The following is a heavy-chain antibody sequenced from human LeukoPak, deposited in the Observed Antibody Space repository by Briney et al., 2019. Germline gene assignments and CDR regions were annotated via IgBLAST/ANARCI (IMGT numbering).Heavy chain of an antibody. CDR2: IWYDGSNK. Sequence: GGSLRLSCAASGFTFSSYGMHWVRQAPGKGLEWVAVIWYDGSNKYYADSVKGRFTISRDNSKSTLYLQMNSLRAEDTAVYYCARSLGGSTRKLFDYWGQGTLVTVSS. CDR1: GFTFSSYG. D-gene: IGHD3-16*01. J-gene: IGHJ4*02. V-gene: IGHV3-33*01. CDR3: ARSLGGSTRKLFDY.